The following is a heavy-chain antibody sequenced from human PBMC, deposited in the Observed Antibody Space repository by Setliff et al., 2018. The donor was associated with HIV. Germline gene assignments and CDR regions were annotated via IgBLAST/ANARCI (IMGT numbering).Heavy chain of an antibody. Sequence: SETLSLTCTVSGGSISSYYWSWIRQPPGKGLEWIGYIYYTGSTTYNPSLKSRVTMSGDTSKNKVSLKLRSVSAADTAVYYCARTRGYSLYYFDYWGQGTLVTVSS. J-gene: IGHJ4*02. V-gene: IGHV4-59*01. D-gene: IGHD5-18*01. CDR2: IYYTGST. CDR1: GGSISSYY. CDR3: ARTRGYSLYYFDY.